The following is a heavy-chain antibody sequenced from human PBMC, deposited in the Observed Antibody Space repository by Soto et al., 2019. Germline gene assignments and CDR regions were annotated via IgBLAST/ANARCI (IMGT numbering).Heavy chain of an antibody. CDR1: GGSCSGYY. V-gene: IGHV4-34*01. CDR2: INHGGST. J-gene: IGHJ6*02. Sequence: QVQLQQWGAGLLKPSETLSLTCAVYGGSCSGYYWSWIRQPPGKGLEWSGEINHGGSTNYNPSLKSRVTISVDTSKNQFSLKLSTVTAADTAVYYCARVKRLGYYYYVMDVWGQGTTVTVSS. D-gene: IGHD1-26*01. CDR3: ARVKRLGYYYYVMDV.